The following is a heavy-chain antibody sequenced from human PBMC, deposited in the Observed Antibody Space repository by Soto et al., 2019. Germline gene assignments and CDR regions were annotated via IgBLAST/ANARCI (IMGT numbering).Heavy chain of an antibody. J-gene: IGHJ6*02. Sequence: QLQLQESGPGLVKPSETLSLTCTVSGGSISSSSYYWGWIRQPPGKGLEWIGSIYYSGSTYYNPSLKSRVTISVDTSKNQFSLKLSSVTAADTAVYYCARHVKRITMVRGVENQYYYGMDVWGQGTTVTVSS. D-gene: IGHD3-10*01. CDR1: GGSISSSSYY. CDR3: ARHVKRITMVRGVENQYYYGMDV. CDR2: IYYSGST. V-gene: IGHV4-39*01.